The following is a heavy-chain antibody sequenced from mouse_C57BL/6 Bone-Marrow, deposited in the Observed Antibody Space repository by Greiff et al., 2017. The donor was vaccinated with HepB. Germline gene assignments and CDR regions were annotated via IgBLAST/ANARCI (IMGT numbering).Heavy chain of an antibody. CDR1: GYTFTSYW. J-gene: IGHJ1*03. Sequence: QVQLQQPGAELVKPGASVKLSCKASGYTFTSYWMHWVKQRPGQGLEWIGMIHPNSGSTNYNEKFKSKATLTVDKSSSTAYMQLSSLTSEDSAVYYCGSSSRWYFDVWGTGTTVTVSS. CDR2: IHPNSGST. CDR3: GSSSRWYFDV. V-gene: IGHV1-64*01. D-gene: IGHD1-1*01.